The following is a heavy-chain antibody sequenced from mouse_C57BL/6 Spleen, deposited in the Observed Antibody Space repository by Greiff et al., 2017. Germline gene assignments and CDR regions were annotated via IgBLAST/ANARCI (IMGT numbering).Heavy chain of an antibody. CDR3: AREKPIYYGKYFDV. CDR1: GYSITSDY. D-gene: IGHD2-1*01. J-gene: IGHJ1*03. V-gene: IGHV3-8*01. Sequence: EVKLMESGPGLAKPSQTLSLTCSVTGYSITSDYWNWIRKFPGNKLEYMGYISYSGSTHYNPSLKSRISITREPSKNQYYLQLNSVTTEDTATYYCAREKPIYYGKYFDVWGTGTTVTVSS. CDR2: ISYSGST.